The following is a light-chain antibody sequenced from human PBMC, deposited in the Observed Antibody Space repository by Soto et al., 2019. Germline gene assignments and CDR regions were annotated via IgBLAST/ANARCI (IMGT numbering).Light chain of an antibody. J-gene: IGLJ3*02. CDR2: DVS. Sequence: QSALTQPASVSGSPGQSITISCTGTSSDVGGSNYVSWYQQHPGKAPKLRIYDVSNRPSGVSNRFSGSKSGNTASLTISGLQAEDEADYYCSSYTSSSTLPLGVFGGGTKVTVL. CDR3: SSYTSSSTLPLGV. V-gene: IGLV2-14*01. CDR1: SSDVGGSNY.